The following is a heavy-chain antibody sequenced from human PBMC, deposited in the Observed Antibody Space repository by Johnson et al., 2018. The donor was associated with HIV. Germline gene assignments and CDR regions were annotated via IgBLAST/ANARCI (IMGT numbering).Heavy chain of an antibody. CDR3: AKEVRGRDRSSWLLDI. CDR1: GFTVSSNY. CDR2: IYSGGST. V-gene: IGHV3-66*01. D-gene: IGHD6-13*01. Sequence: MLLVESGGGLVKPGGSLRLSCAASGFTVSSNYMSWVRQAPGKGLEWVSVIYSGGSTYYADSVKGRFTISRDNSKNTLYLQMNSLRVEDTAVYYCAKEVRGRDRSSWLLDIWGQGTMVTVAS. J-gene: IGHJ3*02.